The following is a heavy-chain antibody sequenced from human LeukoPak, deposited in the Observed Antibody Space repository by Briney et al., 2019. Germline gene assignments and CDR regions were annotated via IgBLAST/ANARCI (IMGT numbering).Heavy chain of an antibody. CDR1: GGSISSSNW. CDR3: ARIEGAWFVP. J-gene: IGHJ5*02. CDR2: IYHSGGT. D-gene: IGHD3-16*01. Sequence: SETLSLTCAVSGGSISSSNWWSWVRQPPGKGLEWIGEIYHSGGTNYNPSLKSRVTISVDKSKNHISLKLSSVTAADTALYYCARIEGAWFVPWGQGALVTVSS. V-gene: IGHV4-4*02.